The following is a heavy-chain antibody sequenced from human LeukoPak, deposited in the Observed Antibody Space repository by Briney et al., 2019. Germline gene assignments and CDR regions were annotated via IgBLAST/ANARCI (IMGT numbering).Heavy chain of an antibody. D-gene: IGHD3-10*02. J-gene: IGHJ6*02. CDR1: GFTFSAYA. V-gene: IGHV3-23*05. CDR3: AGDLHYYVAMDV. CDR2: VGSDNKP. Sequence: GGSLRLSCEASGFTFSAYAMTWVRQAPGKGLEWVSSVGSDNKPHYSESVKGRFAISRDNSKSMLFLQLNSLRAEDTALYYCAGDLHYYVAMDVWGQGTTVTVSS.